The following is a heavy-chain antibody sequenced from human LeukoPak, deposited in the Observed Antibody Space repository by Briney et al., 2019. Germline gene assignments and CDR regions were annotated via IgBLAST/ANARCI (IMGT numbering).Heavy chain of an antibody. CDR3: ASGQLYFDY. J-gene: IGHJ4*02. D-gene: IGHD3-10*01. V-gene: IGHV1-18*04. Sequence: ASVKVSCKASGYTLTGSYMHWVRQAPGQGLEWMGWISTDYANTYYAQNLQGRVTMTTDTSTGTAYMELRSLRSDDTAVYYCASGQLYFDYWGQGTLVTVSS. CDR1: GYTLTGSY. CDR2: ISTDYANT.